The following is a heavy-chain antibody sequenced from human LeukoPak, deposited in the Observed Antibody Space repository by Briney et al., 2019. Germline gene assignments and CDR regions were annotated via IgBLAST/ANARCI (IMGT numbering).Heavy chain of an antibody. CDR3: AKDRVGATTPDY. CDR1: GFTFSDYY. D-gene: IGHD1-26*01. Sequence: PGGSLRLSCAASGFTFSDYYMSWVRQAPGKGLEWVSVIYSGGSTYYADSVKGRFTISRDNSKNTLYLQMNSLRAEDTAVYYCAKDRVGATTPDYWGQGTLVTVSS. J-gene: IGHJ4*02. CDR2: IYSGGST. V-gene: IGHV3-53*01.